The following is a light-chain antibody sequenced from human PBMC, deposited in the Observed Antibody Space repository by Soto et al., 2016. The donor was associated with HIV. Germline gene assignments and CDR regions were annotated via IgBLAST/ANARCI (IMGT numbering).Light chain of an antibody. CDR3: QQSYTTPLT. CDR2: AAS. V-gene: IGKV1-17*03. J-gene: IGKJ4*01. CDR1: QDISNF. Sequence: DIQMTQSPSSLSASVGDRVTITCRASQDISNFLAWFQHKPGKVPRRLVYAASTLHSGVPSRFSGSGSGTEFTLTINSLQPEDFATYYCQQSYTTPLTFGGGTKVEIK.